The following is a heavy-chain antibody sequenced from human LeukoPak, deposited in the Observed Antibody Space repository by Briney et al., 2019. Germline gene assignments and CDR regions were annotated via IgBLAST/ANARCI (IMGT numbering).Heavy chain of an antibody. V-gene: IGHV4-34*01. J-gene: IGHJ5*02. CDR1: GGSFSGYY. CDR3: ARVGRRAAYGSGSYYSA. CDR2: INHSGST. D-gene: IGHD3-10*01. Sequence: SETLSLTCAVYGGSFSGYYWSWIRQPPGKGLEWIGEINHSGSTNYNPSLKSRVTISVDTSKNQFSLKLSSVTAADTAVYYCARVGRRAAYGSGSYYSAWGQGTLVTVSS.